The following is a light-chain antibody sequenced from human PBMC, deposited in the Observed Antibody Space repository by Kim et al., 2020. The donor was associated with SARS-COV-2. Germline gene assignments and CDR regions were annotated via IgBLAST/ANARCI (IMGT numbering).Light chain of an antibody. CDR1: ISNIGTNT. CDR3: AAWDDSRTVL. V-gene: IGLV1-44*01. J-gene: IGLJ2*01. CDR2: SNN. Sequence: ELTQPPSASRTPGQRVTISCSGSISNIGTNTVNRYQQLPGTAPKLLIYSNNQRPSGVPDRFSGSKSGTSASLAISGLQSDDEADYYCAAWDDSRTVLFGGGTQLTVL.